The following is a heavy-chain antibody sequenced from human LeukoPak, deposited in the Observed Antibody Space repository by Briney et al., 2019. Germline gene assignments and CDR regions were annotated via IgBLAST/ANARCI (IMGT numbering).Heavy chain of an antibody. Sequence: GGSLSLTCTASGGTFSDYGWNWVRQAPGKGLEWVAVMSYDGSLQFYSDSVKGRFTISRDNSKNTLYLQMNSLRPEDTAVYYCYEDRVRSSGSYQFLFDTSGQGALVTVSS. D-gene: IGHD3-22*01. CDR3: YEDRVRSSGSYQFLFDT. CDR1: GGTFSDYG. J-gene: IGHJ4*02. V-gene: IGHV3-30*03. CDR2: MSYDGSLQ.